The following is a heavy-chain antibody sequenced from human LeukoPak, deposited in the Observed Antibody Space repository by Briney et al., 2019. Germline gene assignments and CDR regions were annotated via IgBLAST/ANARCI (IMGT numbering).Heavy chain of an antibody. CDR2: IKQDGSEK. CDR3: ARGRFLEWLLYYYYYMDV. Sequence: PGGSLRLSCAASGFTFSSYWMSWVRQAPGKGLEWVANIKQDGSEKYYVDSVKGRFTISRDNAKNSLYLQMNSLRAEDTAVYYCARGRFLEWLLYYYYYMDVWGKGTTVTVSS. D-gene: IGHD3-3*01. J-gene: IGHJ6*03. CDR1: GFTFSSYW. V-gene: IGHV3-7*01.